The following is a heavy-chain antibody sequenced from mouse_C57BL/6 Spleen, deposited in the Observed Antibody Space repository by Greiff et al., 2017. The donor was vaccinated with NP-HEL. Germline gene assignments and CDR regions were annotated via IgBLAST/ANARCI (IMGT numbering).Heavy chain of an antibody. CDR1: GFTFSDYG. CDR2: ISSGSSTI. J-gene: IGHJ2*01. D-gene: IGHD3-2*02. V-gene: IGHV5-17*01. Sequence: EVKVVESGGGLVKPGGSLKLSCAASGFTFSDYGMHWVRQAPEKGLGWVAYISSGSSTIYYAETVKGRFTISRDTAKNTLFLQMTSLRSEDTAMYYCARGAQATYYFDYWGQGTTLTVSS. CDR3: ARGAQATYYFDY.